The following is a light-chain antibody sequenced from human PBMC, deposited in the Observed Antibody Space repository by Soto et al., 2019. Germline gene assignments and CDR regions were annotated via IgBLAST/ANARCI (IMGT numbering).Light chain of an antibody. V-gene: IGKV1-39*01. CDR1: QGISDY. CDR2: ASS. Sequence: DIQMTQSPSSVSASVGDRVTITCRASQGISDYLNWYQQKPGKAPKFLIYASSTLQSGVPSRFSGSGSGTDFTLTISSLQPEDFATYYCQQSYSTPTITFGQGTRLENK. CDR3: QQSYSTPTIT. J-gene: IGKJ5*01.